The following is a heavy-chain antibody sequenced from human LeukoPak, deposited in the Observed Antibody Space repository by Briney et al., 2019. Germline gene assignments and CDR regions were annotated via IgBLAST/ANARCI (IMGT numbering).Heavy chain of an antibody. D-gene: IGHD6-13*01. Sequence: PGGSLRLSCAASGFTFDDYAMHWVRQAPGKGLEWIGYIYYSGSTNYNPSLRSRVTISLDTSKDQFSLKLSSVTAADTAVYYCARDYLVIAAAGYGMDVWGQGTTVTVSS. CDR2: IYYSGST. J-gene: IGHJ6*02. CDR1: GFTFDDYA. V-gene: IGHV4-59*01. CDR3: ARDYLVIAAAGYGMDV.